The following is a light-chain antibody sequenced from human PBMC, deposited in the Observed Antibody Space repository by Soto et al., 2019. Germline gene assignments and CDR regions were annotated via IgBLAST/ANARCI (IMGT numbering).Light chain of an antibody. J-gene: IGKJ1*01. CDR2: GAS. CDR1: QSVSSSY. Sequence: EIMLTQSPGTLSLSPGERATLSCRASQSVSSSYLAWYQQKPGQAPRVLIYGASTRATGIPARFTGSGSGTEFILTITSLQSEDSAVYYCQEYNTWPWTFGQGTKVDI. CDR3: QEYNTWPWT. V-gene: IGKV3-15*01.